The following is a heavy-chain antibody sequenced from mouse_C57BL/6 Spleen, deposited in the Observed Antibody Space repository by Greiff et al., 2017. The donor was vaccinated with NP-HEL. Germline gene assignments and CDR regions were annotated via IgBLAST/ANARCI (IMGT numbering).Heavy chain of an antibody. CDR3: TRRETMIRNWYFDV. D-gene: IGHD2-4*01. CDR1: GYTFTSYW. CDR2: IYPGNSDT. J-gene: IGHJ1*03. V-gene: IGHV1-5*01. Sequence: VQLQQSGTVLARPGASVKMSCKTSGYTFTSYWMHWVKQRPGQGLEWIGAIYPGNSDTSYNQKFKGKAKLTAVTSASTAYMELSSLTNEDSAVYYCTRRETMIRNWYFDVWGTGTTVTVSS.